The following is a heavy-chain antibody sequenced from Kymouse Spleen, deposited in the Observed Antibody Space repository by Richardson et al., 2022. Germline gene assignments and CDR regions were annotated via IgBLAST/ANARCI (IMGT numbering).Heavy chain of an antibody. Sequence: QVQLQQWGAGLLKPSETLSLTCAVYGGSFSGYYWSWIRQPPGKGLEWIGEINHSGSTNYNPSLKSRVTISVDTSKNQFSLKLSSVTAADTAVYYCARGTMVRGVIISNWFDPWGQGTLVTVSS. CDR2: INHSGST. V-gene: IGHV4-34*01. J-gene: IGHJ5*02. CDR1: GGSFSGYY. CDR3: ARGTMVRGVIISNWFDP. D-gene: IGHD3-10*01.